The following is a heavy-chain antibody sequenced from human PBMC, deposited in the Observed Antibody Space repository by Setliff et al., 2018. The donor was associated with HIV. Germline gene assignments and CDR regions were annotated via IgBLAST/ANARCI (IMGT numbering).Heavy chain of an antibody. D-gene: IGHD7-27*01. CDR1: GFTVSASY. V-gene: IGHV4-34*01. Sequence: SETLRLSCEGSGFTVSASYMNWIRQSTGKGLEWTGEIKHSGGTNYNPSLKSRVNMSIDTSKNHFTLNVSSVTAADTAVYYCARGWGHDGFDFWGQGTMVTVSS. J-gene: IGHJ3*01. CDR3: ARGWGHDGFDF. CDR2: IKHSGGT.